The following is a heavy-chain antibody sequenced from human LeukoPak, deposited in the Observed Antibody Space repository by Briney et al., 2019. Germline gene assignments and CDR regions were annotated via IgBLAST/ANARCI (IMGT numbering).Heavy chain of an antibody. Sequence: GGSLRLSCAASGFTVSSNYMSWVRQAPGKGLEWVSVIYSGGSTYYADSVKGRFTISRDNSKNTLYLQMKSLSAEDTAVYYCARERNLEIAVAGTIFNYWGQGTLVTVSS. CDR2: IYSGGST. CDR3: ARERNLEIAVAGTIFNY. D-gene: IGHD6-19*01. CDR1: GFTVSSNY. J-gene: IGHJ4*02. V-gene: IGHV3-66*01.